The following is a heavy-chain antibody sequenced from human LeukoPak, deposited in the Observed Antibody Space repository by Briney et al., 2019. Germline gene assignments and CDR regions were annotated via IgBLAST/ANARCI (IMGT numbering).Heavy chain of an antibody. Sequence: PGGSLRLSCEGSGFSFNGYAMSWVRQAPGKGLEWVAVTGGSDDNTHYADSVKGRFSISRDTSENRLFLQMNSLRPDDSALYYCTKDLMTGFSRGWYLAYWGQGTLVTVSS. CDR2: TGGSDDNT. V-gene: IGHV3-23*01. CDR1: GFSFNGYA. J-gene: IGHJ4*02. CDR3: TKDLMTGFSRGWYLAY. D-gene: IGHD6-19*01.